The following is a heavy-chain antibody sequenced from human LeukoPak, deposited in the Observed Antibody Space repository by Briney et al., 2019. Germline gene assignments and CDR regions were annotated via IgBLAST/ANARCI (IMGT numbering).Heavy chain of an antibody. D-gene: IGHD1-26*01. J-gene: IGHJ6*03. CDR1: GGSFSGYF. V-gene: IGHV4-34*01. CDR3: ARGGPRKWERRGYYYYYMDV. CDR2: INHSGST. Sequence: SETLSLTCAVYGGSFSGYFWTWIRQPPGKGLEWIGEINHSGSTNYNPSLKSRATTSVDTSMNQFSLKLSSVTAADTAVYYCARGGPRKWERRGYYYYYMDVWGKGPRSPSP.